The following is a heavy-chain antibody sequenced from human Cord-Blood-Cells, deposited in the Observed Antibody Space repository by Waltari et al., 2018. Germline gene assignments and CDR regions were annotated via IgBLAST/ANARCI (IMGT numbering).Heavy chain of an antibody. V-gene: IGHV1-69*01. CDR2: IIPIFGTA. D-gene: IGHD2-15*01. J-gene: IGHJ4*02. CDR1: AGHFRSYA. CDR3: ARVPAYYCSGGSCYFDY. Sequence: QVQLVQSGAEVQKPGSSVQVSCKASAGHFRSYAISWVRQAPGQGLEWMGGIIPIFGTANYAQKFQGRVTITADESTSTAYMELSSLRSEDTAVYYCARVPAYYCSGGSCYFDYWGQGTLVTVSS.